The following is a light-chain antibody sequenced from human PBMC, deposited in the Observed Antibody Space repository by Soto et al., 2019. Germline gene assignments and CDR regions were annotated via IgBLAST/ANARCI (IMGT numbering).Light chain of an antibody. CDR2: GAS. V-gene: IGKV1-39*01. Sequence: DIQMTQSPSSLSASVGDRVTITCRASQTVSGFLNWYLQKPGKAPMLLIQGASKLQSGVPSRFSGSGSGTDFTLTISSLQPDDFATYYGQQSYSIPWTFGQGTKVEIK. CDR3: QQSYSIPWT. CDR1: QTVSGF. J-gene: IGKJ1*01.